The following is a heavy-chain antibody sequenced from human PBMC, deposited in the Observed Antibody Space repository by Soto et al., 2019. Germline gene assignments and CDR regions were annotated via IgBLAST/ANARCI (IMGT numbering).Heavy chain of an antibody. CDR1: GGSIISSHW. CDR2: IYHSGST. D-gene: IGHD3-16*01. Sequence: QVQLQESGPGLVKPSGTLSLSCTVSGGSIISSHWWTWVRQPPGKGLEWIGEIYHSGSTNYNPSLKSRVTISVDPSRNQFSLNLSSVTAAGKAVYYCAGSGGGEDYWGQGILVTVSS. J-gene: IGHJ4*02. CDR3: AGSGGGEDY. V-gene: IGHV4-4*02.